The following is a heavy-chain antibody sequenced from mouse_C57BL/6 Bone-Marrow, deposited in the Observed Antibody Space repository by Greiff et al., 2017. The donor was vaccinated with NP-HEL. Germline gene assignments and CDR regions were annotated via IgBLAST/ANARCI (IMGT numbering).Heavy chain of an antibody. CDR3: APYDDDAY. D-gene: IGHD2-4*01. CDR1: GFNITNTY. V-gene: IGHV14-3*01. J-gene: IGHJ3*01. CDR2: IDPANGNT. Sequence: EVQLVESVAELVRPGASVKLSCTASGFNITNTYMHWVKQRPEQGLEWIGRIDPANGNTKYAPKFPGKATITADTSSNTAYLQLSRLTSEDTAIYYCAPYDDDAYWGQGTLVTVSA.